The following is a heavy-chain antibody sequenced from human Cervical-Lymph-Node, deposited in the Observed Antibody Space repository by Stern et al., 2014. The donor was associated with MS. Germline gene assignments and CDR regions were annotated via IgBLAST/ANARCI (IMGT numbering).Heavy chain of an antibody. V-gene: IGHV5-51*01. CDR3: ATSTGYFLLEYYFDY. CDR2: IYPGASDS. J-gene: IGHJ4*02. D-gene: IGHD6-19*01. Sequence: LQLVQSAAEVKKPGESLKISCPGSGYSFISSWICWVRQMHGKGLEWMAIIYPGASDSRYNPSFQGQVTISADRSVNTAYLQWGSLKASDTAMYYCATSTGYFLLEYYFDYWGQGTLVTVSS. CDR1: GYSFISSW.